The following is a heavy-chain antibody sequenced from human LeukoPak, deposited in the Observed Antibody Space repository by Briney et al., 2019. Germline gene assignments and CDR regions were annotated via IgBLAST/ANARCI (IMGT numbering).Heavy chain of an antibody. Sequence: GASVKVSCKASGYTFTGYYMHWVRQATGQGLEWMGWMNPNSGNTGYAQKLQGRVTMTTDTSTSTAYMELRSLRSDDTAVYYCASSFPAGTRFDPWGQGTLVTVSS. CDR3: ASSFPAGTRFDP. D-gene: IGHD6-13*01. J-gene: IGHJ5*02. CDR1: GYTFTGYY. CDR2: MNPNSGNT. V-gene: IGHV1-8*02.